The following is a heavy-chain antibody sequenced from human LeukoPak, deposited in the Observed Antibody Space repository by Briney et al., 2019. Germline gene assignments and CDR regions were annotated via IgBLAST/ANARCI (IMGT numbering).Heavy chain of an antibody. CDR1: GGTFSSYA. CDR3: ARAPDIVATIGRWYFDL. V-gene: IGHV1-69*01. D-gene: IGHD5-12*01. Sequence: SVKVSCKASGGTFSSYAISWVRQAPGQGLEWMGGIIPIFGTANYAQKFQGRVTITADESTSTAYMELSSLRSEDTAVYYCARAPDIVATIGRWYFDLWGRGTLVTVSS. CDR2: IIPIFGTA. J-gene: IGHJ2*01.